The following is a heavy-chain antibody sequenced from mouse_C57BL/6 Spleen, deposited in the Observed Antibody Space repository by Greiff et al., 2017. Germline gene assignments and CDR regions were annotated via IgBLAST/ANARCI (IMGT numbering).Heavy chain of an antibody. J-gene: IGHJ1*03. Sequence: EVQLQQSGPELVKPGASVKIPCKASGYTFTDYNMDWVKQSHGKSLEWIGDINPNNGGTIYNQKFKGKATLTVDKSSSTAYMELRSLTSEDTAVYYCARAYGSSYWDFDVWGTGTTVTVSS. V-gene: IGHV1-18*01. CDR1: GYTFTDYN. D-gene: IGHD1-1*01. CDR2: INPNNGGT. CDR3: ARAYGSSYWDFDV.